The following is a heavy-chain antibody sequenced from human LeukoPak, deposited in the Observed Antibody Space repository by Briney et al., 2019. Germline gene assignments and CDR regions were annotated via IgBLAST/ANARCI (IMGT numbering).Heavy chain of an antibody. CDR3: ARQQLVPYNWFDP. J-gene: IGHJ5*02. CDR1: GGSINHYY. V-gene: IGHV4-4*07. Sequence: SETLSLTCTVSGGSINHYYWSWIRQPAGKGLEWIGRIYASRSAIYNPSLRGRVTMSVDTSRTQFSLELSSVTAADTAVYYCARQQLVPYNWFDPWGQGTLVTVSS. D-gene: IGHD6-13*01. CDR2: IYASRSA.